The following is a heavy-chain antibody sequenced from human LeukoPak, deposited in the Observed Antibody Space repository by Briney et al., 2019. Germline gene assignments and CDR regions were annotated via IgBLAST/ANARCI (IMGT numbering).Heavy chain of an antibody. V-gene: IGHV1-18*01. CDR3: ARDRRVAVAGALRTTKGFDY. Sequence: GASVTVSCTASGYTFTSYGISWVRQAPGQGLEWMGWISAYNGNTNYAQKLQGRVTMTTDTSTSTAYMELRSLRSDDTAVYYCARDRRVAVAGALRTTKGFDYWGQGTLVTVSS. CDR2: ISAYNGNT. J-gene: IGHJ4*02. CDR1: GYTFTSYG. D-gene: IGHD6-19*01.